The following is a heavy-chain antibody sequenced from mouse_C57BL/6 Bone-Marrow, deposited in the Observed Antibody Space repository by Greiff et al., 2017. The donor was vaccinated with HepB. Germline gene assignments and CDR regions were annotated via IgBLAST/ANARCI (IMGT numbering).Heavy chain of an antibody. V-gene: IGHV5-15*01. CDR3: ARGGGSSPYWYFDV. CDR2: ISNLAYSI. D-gene: IGHD1-1*01. J-gene: IGHJ1*03. CDR1: GFTFSDYG. Sequence: EVKLVESGGGLVQPGGSLKLSCAASGFTFSDYGMAWVRQAPRKGPEWVAFISNLAYSIYYADTVTGRFTISSENAKNTLYLEMSSLRSEDTAMYYCARGGGSSPYWYFDVWGTGTTVTVSS.